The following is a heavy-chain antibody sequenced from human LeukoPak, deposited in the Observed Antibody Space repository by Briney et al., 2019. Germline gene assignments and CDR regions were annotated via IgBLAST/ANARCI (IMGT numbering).Heavy chain of an antibody. J-gene: IGHJ4*02. V-gene: IGHV3-11*04. CDR1: GFTFSDYY. CDR3: ARDNWNSFDY. D-gene: IGHD1-20*01. Sequence: GGSLRLSCAASGFTFSDYYMSWIRQPPGKGLEWVSYISSSSSTIYYPDSVKGRFTISKDNAKNSLYLQMNSLRAEDTAVYYCARDNWNSFDYWGQGTLVTVSS. CDR2: ISSSSSTI.